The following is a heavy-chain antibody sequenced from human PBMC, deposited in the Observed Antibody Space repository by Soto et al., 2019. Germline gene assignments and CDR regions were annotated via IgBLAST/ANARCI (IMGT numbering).Heavy chain of an antibody. D-gene: IGHD6-6*01. V-gene: IGHV4-30-2*01. CDR1: GGSISSGGYS. CDR2: IYHSGST. J-gene: IGHJ4*02. Sequence: QLQLQGSGSGLVKPSQTLSLTCAVSGGSISSGGYSWSWIRQPPGKGLEWIGYIYHSGSTYYNPSLKSRVTISVDRSKNQFSLKLSSVTAADTAVYYCARYSIAARRGIDYWGQGTLVTVSS. CDR3: ARYSIAARRGIDY.